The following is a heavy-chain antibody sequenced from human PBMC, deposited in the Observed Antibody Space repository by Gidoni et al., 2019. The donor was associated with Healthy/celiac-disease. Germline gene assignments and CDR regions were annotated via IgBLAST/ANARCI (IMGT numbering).Heavy chain of an antibody. D-gene: IGHD6-6*01. CDR1: GSPFSSAA. CDR2: ISGSGGST. Sequence: EVQLLESGGGLVQPGASLRLSCAASGSPFSSAAMSWVRQAPGKGLAWVSAISGSGGSTYYADSVKGRFTISRDNSKNTLYLQMNSLRAEDTAVYYCAAHYRGYSSSTADAFDIWGQGTMVTVSS. V-gene: IGHV3-23*01. CDR3: AAHYRGYSSSTADAFDI. J-gene: IGHJ3*02.